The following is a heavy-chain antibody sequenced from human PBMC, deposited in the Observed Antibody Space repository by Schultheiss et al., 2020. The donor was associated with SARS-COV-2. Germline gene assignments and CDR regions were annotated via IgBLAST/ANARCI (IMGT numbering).Heavy chain of an antibody. V-gene: IGHV4-4*02. CDR3: ARTEANTAKFDY. CDR2: IYHSGST. CDR1: GGSISSSNW. D-gene: IGHD1-26*01. Sequence: SETLSLTCTVSGGSISSSNWWSWVRQPPGKGLEWVGEIYHSGSTNYNPSLKSRATISVDKSKNQFSLKLSSVTAADTAVYYCARTEANTAKFDYWGQGTLVTVSS. J-gene: IGHJ4*02.